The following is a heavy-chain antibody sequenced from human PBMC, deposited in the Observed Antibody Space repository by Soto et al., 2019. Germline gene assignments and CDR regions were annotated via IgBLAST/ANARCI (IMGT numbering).Heavy chain of an antibody. D-gene: IGHD6-19*01. CDR1: GDSISRYY. CDR3: ARRAGAVPGRIDY. J-gene: IGHJ4*02. V-gene: IGHV4-59*08. CDR2: IYYTGST. Sequence: HVQLQESGPGLVKPSETLSLICTVSGDSISRYYWSWIRQPPGKGLEWIGFIYYTGSTNYNPSLKSRVTISVDTSKNQLSLKLSSVTAADTAVYYCARRAGAVPGRIDYCGQGTLVNVSS.